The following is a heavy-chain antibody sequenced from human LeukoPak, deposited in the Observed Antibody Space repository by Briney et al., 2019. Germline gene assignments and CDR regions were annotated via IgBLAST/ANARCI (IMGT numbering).Heavy chain of an antibody. CDR2: IYSGGST. V-gene: IGHV3-66*01. Sequence: GGSLRLSCAASGFTVSSNYMSWVRQAPGKGLEWVSVIYSGGSTYYADSVKGRFTISRDNSKNTLYLQMNSLRAEDTAVYYCARATVGATYRALSAVDYWGQGTLVTVSS. CDR3: ARATVGATYRALSAVDY. CDR1: GFTVSSNY. D-gene: IGHD1-26*01. J-gene: IGHJ4*02.